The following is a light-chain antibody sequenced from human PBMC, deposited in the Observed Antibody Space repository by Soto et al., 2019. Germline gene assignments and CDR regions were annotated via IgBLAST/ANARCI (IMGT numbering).Light chain of an antibody. V-gene: IGLV2-14*01. Sequence: QSVLTQPASVSGSPGQSITISCTGTSSDVGGYNYVSWYQQHPGKAPKLMIYDVSNRPSGVSNRFSGSKSGNTASLTIFGLQAEDEADYYCSSYTSSSTVFGTGTKVTVL. J-gene: IGLJ1*01. CDR2: DVS. CDR3: SSYTSSSTV. CDR1: SSDVGGYNY.